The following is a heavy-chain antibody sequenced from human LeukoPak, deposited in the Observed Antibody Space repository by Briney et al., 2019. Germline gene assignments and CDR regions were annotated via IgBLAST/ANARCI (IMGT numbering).Heavy chain of an antibody. CDR3: AKDWVGRFLEWLTGNWFDP. J-gene: IGHJ5*02. CDR1: GFTFSSYA. D-gene: IGHD3-3*01. CDR2: ISGSGGST. Sequence: GGSLRLSCAASGFTFSSYAMSWVRQAPGKGLEWVSAISGSGGSTYYADSVKGRFTISRDNSKNKLYLPMNSLRAEDTAVYYCAKDWVGRFLEWLTGNWFDPWGQGTLVTVSS. V-gene: IGHV3-23*01.